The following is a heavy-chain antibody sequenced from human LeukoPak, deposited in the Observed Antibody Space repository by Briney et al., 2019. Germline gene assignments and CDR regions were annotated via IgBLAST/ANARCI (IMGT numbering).Heavy chain of an antibody. D-gene: IGHD2-15*01. CDR2: IYASGST. CDR1: GGSISSDVYY. J-gene: IGHJ5*02. Sequence: SETLSLTCTVSGGSISSDVYYWSWIRQPAGKGLEWIGSIYASGSTTYNSSLKSRVTISIDTSKDQFSLKLTSVTAADTAVYYCAGTRRYCSGGSCYNWFDPWGQGTLVTVSS. CDR3: AGTRRYCSGGSCYNWFDP. V-gene: IGHV4-61*02.